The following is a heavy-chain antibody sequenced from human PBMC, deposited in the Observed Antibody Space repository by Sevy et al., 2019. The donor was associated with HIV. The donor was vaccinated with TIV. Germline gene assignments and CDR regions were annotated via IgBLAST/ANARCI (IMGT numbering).Heavy chain of an antibody. J-gene: IGHJ4*02. D-gene: IGHD6-13*01. CDR2: IKQDGSEK. CDR3: XXXXGAASSY. V-gene: IGHV3-7*01. Sequence: GGSLRLSCAASGFTFSSYWMSWVRQAPGKGLEWVANIKQDGSEKYYVDSVKGRFTISRDNAKNSLYLQMNSLRAEDXXXXXXXXXXGAASSYWGQGTLVTVSS. CDR1: GFTFSSYW.